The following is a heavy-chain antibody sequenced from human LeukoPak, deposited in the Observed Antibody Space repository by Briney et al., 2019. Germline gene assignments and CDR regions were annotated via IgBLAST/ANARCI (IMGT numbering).Heavy chain of an antibody. CDR2: IYYSGST. Sequence: SETLSLTCTVSGGSISSYYWSWIRQPPGKGLEWIGYIYYSGSTTYNPSLKSRVTTSVDTSKNQFSLKLSSVTAADTAVYYCARVNGRYSSSWFDYWGQGTLVTVSS. J-gene: IGHJ4*02. CDR3: ARVNGRYSSSWFDY. V-gene: IGHV4-59*01. D-gene: IGHD6-13*01. CDR1: GGSISSYY.